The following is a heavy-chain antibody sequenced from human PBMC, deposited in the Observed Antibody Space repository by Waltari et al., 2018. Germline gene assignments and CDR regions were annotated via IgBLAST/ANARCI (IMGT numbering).Heavy chain of an antibody. V-gene: IGHV3-23*04. CDR1: GFTFSSYA. Sequence: EVQLVESGGGLVQPGGSLRLSCAASGFTFSSYAMSWVLQAPGKGLEWVSAISGSGGSTYYADSVKGRFTISRDNSKNTLYLQMNSLRAEDTAVYYCATFEYSSSSAIDYWGQGTLVTVSS. J-gene: IGHJ4*02. D-gene: IGHD6-6*01. CDR3: ATFEYSSSSAIDY. CDR2: ISGSGGST.